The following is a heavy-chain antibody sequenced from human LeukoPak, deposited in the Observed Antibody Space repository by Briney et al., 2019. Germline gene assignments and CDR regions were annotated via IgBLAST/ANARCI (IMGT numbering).Heavy chain of an antibody. Sequence: GASVKVSCKASGYTFTGYDINWVRQAPGQGLEWMGWMNPNTGDTGYAQKFQGRVTMTRNSSIDTAYMELSGLRSEDTAVCYCTRGSLSGSSRDYWGQGTLLTVSS. CDR3: TRGSLSGSSRDY. CDR2: MNPNTGDT. CDR1: GYTFTGYD. J-gene: IGHJ4*02. V-gene: IGHV1-8*01. D-gene: IGHD1-26*01.